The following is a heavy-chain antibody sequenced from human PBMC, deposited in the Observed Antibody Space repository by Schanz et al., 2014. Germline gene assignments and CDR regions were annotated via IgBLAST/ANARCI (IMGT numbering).Heavy chain of an antibody. J-gene: IGHJ4*02. CDR2: ISSSSSTR. D-gene: IGHD1-1*01. CDR3: ARDRRNADLDY. CDR1: GFAFSSFA. V-gene: IGHV3-48*01. Sequence: EVQLMESGGGLVKPGGSLRLSCVASGFAFSSFAMTWVRQAPGRGLEWVSYISSSSSTRYYADSVKGRFTISRDNAKNSLFLQMNSLRAEDTALYYCARDRRNADLDYWGQGTLVTVSS.